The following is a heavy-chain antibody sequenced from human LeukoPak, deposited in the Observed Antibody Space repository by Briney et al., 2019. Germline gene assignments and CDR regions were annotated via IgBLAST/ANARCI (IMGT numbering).Heavy chain of an antibody. J-gene: IGHJ4*02. Sequence: SETLSLTCAVYGGSFSGYYWSWIRQPPAKGLEWIGEINHSGSTNYNPSLKSRVTISVDTSKNQFSLKLSSVTAADTAVYYCARGNYYDSSGYQYYFDYWGQGTLVTVSS. V-gene: IGHV4-34*01. CDR1: GGSFSGYY. CDR3: ARGNYYDSSGYQYYFDY. CDR2: INHSGST. D-gene: IGHD3-22*01.